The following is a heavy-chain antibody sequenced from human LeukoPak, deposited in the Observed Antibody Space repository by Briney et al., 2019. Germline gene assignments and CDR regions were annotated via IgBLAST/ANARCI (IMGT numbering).Heavy chain of an antibody. J-gene: IGHJ4*02. CDR3: ARGRGGDYVPSRFDY. V-gene: IGHV3-48*01. CDR1: GFTFSSYS. Sequence: GGSLRLSCAASGFTFSSYSMNWVRQAPGKGLEWVSYISSSSSTIYYADSVKGRFTISRDNAKNSLYLQMNSLRAEDTAVYYCARGRGGDYVPSRFDYWGQGTLVTVSS. CDR2: ISSSSSTI. D-gene: IGHD4-17*01.